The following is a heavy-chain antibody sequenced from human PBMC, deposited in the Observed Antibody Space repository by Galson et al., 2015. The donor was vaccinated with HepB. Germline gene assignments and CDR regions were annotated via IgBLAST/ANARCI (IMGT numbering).Heavy chain of an antibody. CDR2: IYPGDSDT. D-gene: IGHD6-13*01. V-gene: IGHV5-51*01. J-gene: IGHJ6*03. CDR1: GYSFTSYW. CDR3: ARVAPLAAAGTLDYSYYYYMDV. Sequence: QSGAEVKKPGESLKISCKGSGYSFTSYWIGWVRQMPGKGMEWMGIIYPGDSDTRYSPSFQGQVTISADKSISTAYLQWSSLKASDTAMYYCARVAPLAAAGTLDYSYYYYMDVWGKGTTVTVSS.